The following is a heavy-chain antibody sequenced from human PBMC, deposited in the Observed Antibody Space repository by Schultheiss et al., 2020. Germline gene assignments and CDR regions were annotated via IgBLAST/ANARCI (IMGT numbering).Heavy chain of an antibody. CDR1: GGSFSGYY. CDR3: AREGRYYGSGSYLNWFDP. J-gene: IGHJ5*02. Sequence: SETLSLTCAVYGGSFSGYYWSWIRQPPGKGLEWIGEINHSGSTNYNPSLKSRVTISVDTSKNQFSLKLSSVTAADTAVYYCAREGRYYGSGSYLNWFDPWGQGTLVTVSS. D-gene: IGHD3-10*01. V-gene: IGHV4-34*01. CDR2: INHSGST.